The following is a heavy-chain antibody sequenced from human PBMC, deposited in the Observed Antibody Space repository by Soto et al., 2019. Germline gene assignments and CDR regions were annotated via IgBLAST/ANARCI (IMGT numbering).Heavy chain of an antibody. CDR2: IYYSGST. CDR3: ARRWGPTFDF. Sequence: QVQLQESGPGLVKPSETLSLTCTVSGGSISSYYWSWIRQPPGKGLELIGYIYYSGSTNYNPSLKSRVTISVDTSKNQFSLKLSSVTAADPAVYYCARRWGPTFDFWGQGTLVTVSS. D-gene: IGHD1-26*01. J-gene: IGHJ4*02. CDR1: GGSISSYY. V-gene: IGHV4-59*01.